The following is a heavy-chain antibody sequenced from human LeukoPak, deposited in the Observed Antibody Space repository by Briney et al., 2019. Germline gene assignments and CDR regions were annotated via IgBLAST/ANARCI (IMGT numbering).Heavy chain of an antibody. CDR3: ARASVTMVRGAGNWFDP. D-gene: IGHD3-10*01. Sequence: GGSLRLSCAASGFTFSSYSMNWVRQAPGKGLEWVSSISSSSSYIYYADSVKGRFTISRDNAKNSLYLQMNSLRAEDTAVYYCARASVTMVRGAGNWFDPWGQGTLVTVSS. J-gene: IGHJ5*02. CDR2: ISSSSSYI. CDR1: GFTFSSYS. V-gene: IGHV3-21*01.